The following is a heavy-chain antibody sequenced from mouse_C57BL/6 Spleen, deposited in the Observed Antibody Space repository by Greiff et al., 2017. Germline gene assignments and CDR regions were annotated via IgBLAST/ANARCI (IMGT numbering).Heavy chain of an antibody. CDR2: IRYSGST. Sequence: EVQLQESGPGLVKPSPSLSLTCTVSGYSITSGYVWHWIRHSPGNHLEWMGYIRYSGSTNYNPSLKRRISITHDTSKNPFYLKFKSVTTEDTATYYCARGGYYGGSTLFAYWGQGTLVTVSA. CDR1: GYSITSGYV. J-gene: IGHJ3*01. D-gene: IGHD1-1*01. V-gene: IGHV3-1*01. CDR3: ARGGYYGGSTLFAY.